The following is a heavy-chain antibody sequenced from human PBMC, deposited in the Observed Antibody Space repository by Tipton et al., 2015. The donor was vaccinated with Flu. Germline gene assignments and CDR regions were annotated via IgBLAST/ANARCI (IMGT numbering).Heavy chain of an antibody. CDR1: GGSISSSNYY. J-gene: IGHJ4*02. D-gene: IGHD7-27*01. CDR3: ATKFANWGVWEPLDY. Sequence: TLSLTCTVSGGSISSSNYYWGWIRQPPGKGLQWIASINYSGRSYYNPSLKSRVTISADTSKNQFSLKLTSVTAADTAVYYCATKFANWGVWEPLDYWGQGTLVTVSS. V-gene: IGHV4-39*07. CDR2: INYSGRS.